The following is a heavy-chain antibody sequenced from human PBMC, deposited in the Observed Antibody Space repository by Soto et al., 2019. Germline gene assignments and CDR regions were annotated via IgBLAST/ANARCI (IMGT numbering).Heavy chain of an antibody. J-gene: IGHJ4*02. Sequence: PGGSLRIYGVASGFTFISSFMGWIRQGPGKGLEWVANINQDGGVTYYVDSVEGRFTISRDNTKDSLYLQMNSLRGEDTAIYYCARYYRGSGRYFFDYWGQGTLVTVSS. V-gene: IGHV3-7*03. CDR1: GFTFISSF. CDR2: INQDGGVT. D-gene: IGHD6-19*01. CDR3: ARYYRGSGRYFFDY.